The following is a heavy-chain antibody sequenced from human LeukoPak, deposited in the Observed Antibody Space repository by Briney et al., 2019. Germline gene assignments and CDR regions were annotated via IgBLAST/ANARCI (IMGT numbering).Heavy chain of an antibody. CDR3: ARGSSGYCSAASSFRPEDAFGI. V-gene: IGHV4-4*07. D-gene: IGHD2-15*01. CDR2: LSASGTT. CDR1: GGSISNYF. Sequence: ASETLSLTCSVSGGSISNYFWGWLRQPAGKGREWVGRLSASGTTNYNPSLRSRVTIAVDTSNNQLSQRGRSVTAADTAVYYCARGSSGYCSAASSFRPEDAFGIWGQGTVVTVS. J-gene: IGHJ3*02.